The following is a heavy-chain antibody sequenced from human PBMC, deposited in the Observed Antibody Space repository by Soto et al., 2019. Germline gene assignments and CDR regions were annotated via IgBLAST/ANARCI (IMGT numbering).Heavy chain of an antibody. CDR2: INHSGST. CDR1: GGSFSGYY. J-gene: IGHJ6*02. Sequence: PSETLSLTCAVYGGSFSGYYWSWIRQPPGKGLEWIGEINHSGSTNYNPSLKSRVTISVDTSKNQFSLKLSSVTAADTAVYYCARGYYYGSGSYYSRSYYYYYGMDVWGQGTTVTVSS. V-gene: IGHV4-34*01. CDR3: ARGYYYGSGSYYSRSYYYYYGMDV. D-gene: IGHD3-10*01.